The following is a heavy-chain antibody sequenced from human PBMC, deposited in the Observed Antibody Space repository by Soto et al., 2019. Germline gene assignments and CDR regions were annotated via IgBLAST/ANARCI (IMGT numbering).Heavy chain of an antibody. CDR1: GDSISSGDYY. CDR2: IYYSGST. D-gene: IGHD1-7*01. CDR3: ARGYNWNYGRGAGSLLFDY. V-gene: IGHV4-30-4*01. Sequence: PSETLSLTCTVSGDSISSGDYYGSLIRQSPGKVLEWIGYIYYSGSTYYNPSLKSRITMSVDTSKNQFSLKLSPVTAADTAVYYCARGYNWNYGRGAGSLLFDYWGHGTLVTVSS. J-gene: IGHJ4*01.